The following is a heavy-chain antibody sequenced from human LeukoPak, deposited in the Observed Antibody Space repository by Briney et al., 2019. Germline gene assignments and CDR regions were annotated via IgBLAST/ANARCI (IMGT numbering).Heavy chain of an antibody. V-gene: IGHV4-59*01. CDR2: IYYSGST. CDR1: GGSISIYY. CDR3: ARVGSRYDFWSGYYSGFDY. D-gene: IGHD3-3*01. J-gene: IGHJ4*02. Sequence: PSETLSLTCTVSGGSISIYYWSWIRQPPGKGLEWIGYIYYSGSTNYNPSLKSRVTISVDTSKNQFSMKLSSVTAADTAVYYCARVGSRYDFWSGYYSGFDYWGQGTLVTVSS.